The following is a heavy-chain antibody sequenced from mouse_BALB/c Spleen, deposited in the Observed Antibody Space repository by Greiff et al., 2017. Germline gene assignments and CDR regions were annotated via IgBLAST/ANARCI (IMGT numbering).Heavy chain of an antibody. J-gene: IGHJ3*01. D-gene: IGHD1-1*01. V-gene: IGHV1S81*02. Sequence: VQLQQPGAELVKPGASVKLSCKASGYTFTSYYMYWVKQRPGQGLEWIGGINPSNGGTNFNEKFKSKATLTVDKSSSTAYMQLSSLTSEDSAVYYCTRGYGSSYRFAYWGQGTLVTVSA. CDR2: INPSNGGT. CDR1: GYTFTSYY. CDR3: TRGYGSSYRFAY.